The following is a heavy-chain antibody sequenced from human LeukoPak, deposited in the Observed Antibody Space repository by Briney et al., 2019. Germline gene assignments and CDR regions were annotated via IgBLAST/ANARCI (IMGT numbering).Heavy chain of an antibody. CDR2: ISNDGTDK. J-gene: IGHJ4*02. CDR1: GVTFSNYA. CDR3: VREGTYFFASGSFQGYYFDN. Sequence: GGSLRLSCAAPGVTFSNYAMHWVRQSPGKGLEWVAVISNDGTDKHHADSVKGRFTVSRDNPNYTVYLEMDRLRVEDTAIYYCVREGTYFFASGSFQGYYFDNWGQGTLVTVSS. V-gene: IGHV3-30*03. D-gene: IGHD3-10*01.